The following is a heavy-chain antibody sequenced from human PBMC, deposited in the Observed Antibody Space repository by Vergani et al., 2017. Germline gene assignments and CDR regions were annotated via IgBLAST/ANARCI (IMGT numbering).Heavy chain of an antibody. CDR2: ISGSGGST. D-gene: IGHD6-19*01. CDR3: AKVEAYSSGWSSYYHGMYV. CDR1: GFTFSSYA. J-gene: IGHJ6*02. Sequence: EVQLLESGGGLVQPGGSLRLSCAASGFTFSSYAMSWVRQAPGKGLEWVSAISGSGGSTSYADSVKGRFTISRDNSKNTLYLQMNSLRAEDTAVYYCAKVEAYSSGWSSYYHGMYVWGQGTTVTVPS. V-gene: IGHV3-23*01.